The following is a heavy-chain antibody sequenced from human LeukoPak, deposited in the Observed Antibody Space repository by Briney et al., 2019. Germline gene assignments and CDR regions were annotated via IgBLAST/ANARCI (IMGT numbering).Heavy chain of an antibody. V-gene: IGHV3-21*01. D-gene: IGHD2/OR15-2a*01. CDR3: ARGPPNIVH. CDR1: GFTFSSYS. J-gene: IGHJ4*02. CDR2: ISSSSSYI. Sequence: GGSLRLSCAASGFTFSSYSMNWVRQAPGKGLEWVSSISSSSSYIYYAGSVKGRFTIPRDNAKNSLYLQMNSLRAEDTAVYYCARGPPNIVHWGQGTLVTVSS.